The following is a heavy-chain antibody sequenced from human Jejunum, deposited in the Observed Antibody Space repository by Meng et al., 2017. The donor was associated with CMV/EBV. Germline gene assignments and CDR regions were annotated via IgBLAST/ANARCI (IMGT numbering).Heavy chain of an antibody. Sequence: QAQPVQAGAGADKARASGKRSLNASGYTVTNRNSHWRRQAPGQRPKWLGWINPKNGGTNSAHSFKLKVTMTMDTSISTTYMELSRMTANATAVYYCARDLEMMLTAHYYWGQGTLVTVSS. CDR1: GYTVTNRN. J-gene: IGHJ4*02. CDR3: ARDLEMMLTAHYY. CDR2: INPKNGGT. V-gene: IGHV1-2*02. D-gene: IGHD4/OR15-4a*01.